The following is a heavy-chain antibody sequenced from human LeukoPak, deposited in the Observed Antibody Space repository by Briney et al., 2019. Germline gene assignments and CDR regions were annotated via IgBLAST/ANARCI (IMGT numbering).Heavy chain of an antibody. CDR2: IYSGGST. Sequence: PGGSLRLSCAASGFTVSSNYMSWVRQAPGKGLEWVSVIYSGGSTYYADSVKGRFTISRDNSKNTLYLQMNSLRAEDTAVYYCARDPLTFGGVIRKIYFDYWGQGTVVTVSS. CDR3: ARDPLTFGGVIRKIYFDY. CDR1: GFTVSSNY. V-gene: IGHV3-53*01. D-gene: IGHD3-16*02. J-gene: IGHJ4*02.